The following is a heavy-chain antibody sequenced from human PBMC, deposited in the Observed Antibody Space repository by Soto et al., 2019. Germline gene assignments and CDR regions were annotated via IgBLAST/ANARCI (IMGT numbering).Heavy chain of an antibody. CDR1: GGTFSSYA. V-gene: IGHV1-69*06. D-gene: IGHD3-3*01. J-gene: IGHJ6*02. CDR2: IIPIFGTA. Sequence: SVKVSCKASGGTFSSYAISWVRQAPGQGLEWMGGIIPIFGTANYAQKFQGRVTITADKSTSTAYMELSSLRSEDTAVYYCARVVTIFRCDGMDVWGQGATVT. CDR3: ARVVTIFRCDGMDV.